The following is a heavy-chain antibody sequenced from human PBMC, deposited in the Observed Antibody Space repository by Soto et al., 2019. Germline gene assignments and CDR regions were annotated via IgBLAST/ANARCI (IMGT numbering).Heavy chain of an antibody. CDR1: RFTFSSYT. CDR2: ISSRSTNT. J-gene: IGHJ4*02. CDR3: ARGPLYYFDY. V-gene: IGHV3-21*02. Sequence: EVQLVESGGGLVKPGGSLRLSCEDSRFTFSSYTMNWVRRTPGKGLEWVSSISSRSTNTDYIDSVRGRFTISRDNAQSSLYLQMNSLRDEDTAVYYCARGPLYYFDYWCQGTLVTVSS.